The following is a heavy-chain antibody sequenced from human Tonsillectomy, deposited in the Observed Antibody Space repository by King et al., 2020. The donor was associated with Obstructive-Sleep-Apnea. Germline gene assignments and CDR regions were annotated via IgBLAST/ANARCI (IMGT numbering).Heavy chain of an antibody. Sequence: QVQLQQWGAGLLKPSETLSLTCAVYGGSFSDYYWSWIRQPPGKGLEWMGEINDSGSTNYNPSLKSRVTISLDTSNNKFSLKLSSVTAADTAVYYCARGSGAAAVNWFDPWGQGTLVTVSS. CDR1: GGSFSDYY. CDR3: ARGSGAAAVNWFDP. D-gene: IGHD6-13*01. V-gene: IGHV4-34*01. J-gene: IGHJ5*02. CDR2: INDSGST.